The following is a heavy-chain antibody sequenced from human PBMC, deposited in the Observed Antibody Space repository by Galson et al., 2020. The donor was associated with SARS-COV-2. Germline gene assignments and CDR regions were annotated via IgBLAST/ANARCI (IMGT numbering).Heavy chain of an antibody. Sequence: GESLKISCAASGFTFSSYAMSWVRQAPGKGLEWVSAISGSGGSTYYADSVQGRFTISRDNSKNTLYLQMNSLRAEDTAVYYCAKDQRVGATWVEYDYWGQGTLVTVSS. V-gene: IGHV3-23*01. CDR3: AKDQRVGATWVEYDY. CDR1: GFTFSSYA. CDR2: ISGSGGST. D-gene: IGHD1-26*01. J-gene: IGHJ4*02.